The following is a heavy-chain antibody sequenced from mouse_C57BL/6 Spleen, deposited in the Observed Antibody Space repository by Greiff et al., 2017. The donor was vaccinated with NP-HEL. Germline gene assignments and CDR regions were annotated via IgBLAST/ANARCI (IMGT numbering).Heavy chain of an antibody. V-gene: IGHV1-81*01. CDR3: ARSITTVVAGGYWYFDV. CDR2: IYPRSGNT. Sequence: QVQLQQSGAELARPGASVKLSCKASGYTFTSYGISWVKQRTGQGLEWIGEIYPRSGNTYYNEKFKGKATLTADKSSSTAYMELRSLTSEYSAVYFCARSITTVVAGGYWYFDVWGTGTTVTVSS. J-gene: IGHJ1*03. D-gene: IGHD1-1*01. CDR1: GYTFTSYG.